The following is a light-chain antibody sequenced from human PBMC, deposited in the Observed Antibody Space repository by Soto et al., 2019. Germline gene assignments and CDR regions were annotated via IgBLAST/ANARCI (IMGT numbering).Light chain of an antibody. CDR2: AAS. CDR3: QHFRSFPIT. CDR1: QSISSW. J-gene: IGKJ5*01. Sequence: DIQMTQSPSTLSASVGDRVTITCRAIQSISSWLAWYQQKPGKAPKLLIYAASSLQSGVPSRFSGSGSGTDFTLTISSLQPEDFATYYCQHFRSFPITFGQGTRLEIK. V-gene: IGKV1-5*01.